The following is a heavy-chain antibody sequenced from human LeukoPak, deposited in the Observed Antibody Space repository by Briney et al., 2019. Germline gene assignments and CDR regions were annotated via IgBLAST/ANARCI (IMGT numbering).Heavy chain of an antibody. CDR3: ARHRRKSIIGTVSSRGFDS. CDR1: GYSFTTYW. D-gene: IGHD3-10*01. Sequence: GESLKISCQGSGYSFTTYWIGWVRPMPGKGLEWMGIIYPADSDTTYSPSFQGQVTISADKSISTAYLQWSSLKASDTAMYYCARHRRKSIIGTVSSRGFDSWGQGTLVTVSS. CDR2: IYPADSDT. V-gene: IGHV5-51*01. J-gene: IGHJ4*02.